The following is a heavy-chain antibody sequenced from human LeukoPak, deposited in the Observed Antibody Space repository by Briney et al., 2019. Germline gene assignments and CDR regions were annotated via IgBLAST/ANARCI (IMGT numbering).Heavy chain of an antibody. D-gene: IGHD4-17*01. CDR2: INT. CDR3: SKDFTVTTVGYFHY. CDR1: GFKFSSYA. V-gene: IGHV3-23*01. Sequence: GGSLRLSCAASGFKFSSYAMSWVRQAPGKGLEWVSSINTYYADSVKGRFTISRDNSKNALFLQLNSLRAEDTAVYLCSKDFTVTTVGYFHYWGQGTLVTVSS. J-gene: IGHJ1*01.